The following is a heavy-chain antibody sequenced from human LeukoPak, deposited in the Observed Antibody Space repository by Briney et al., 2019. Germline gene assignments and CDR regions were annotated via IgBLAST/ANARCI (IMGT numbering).Heavy chain of an antibody. J-gene: IGHJ4*02. D-gene: IGHD3-3*01. CDR3: VRDQFFSFDY. CDR1: GIIFRTYW. Sequence: GGSLRLSCAASGIIFRTYWMHWVRQVPGKGLVWVSRINNDGSSRNYADSVKGRFTISRDKAKNTLYLQMNSLRAEDTAVYYCVRDQFFSFDYWGQGTLVTVSS. V-gene: IGHV3-74*01. CDR2: INNDGSSR.